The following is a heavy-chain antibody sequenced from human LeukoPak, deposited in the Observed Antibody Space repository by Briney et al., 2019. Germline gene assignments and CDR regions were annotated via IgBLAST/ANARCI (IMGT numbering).Heavy chain of an antibody. Sequence: SETLSLTCTVSGGSISRDSYYWAWIRQPPGKGLEWIASIYYSGSTYYNPSLKSRVTISVDTSKNQFSLKLSSVTAADTAVYYCARAPYTDDAFDIWGQGTMVTVSS. CDR1: GGSISRDSYY. CDR3: ARAPYTDDAFDI. V-gene: IGHV4-39*07. CDR2: IYYSGST. J-gene: IGHJ3*02.